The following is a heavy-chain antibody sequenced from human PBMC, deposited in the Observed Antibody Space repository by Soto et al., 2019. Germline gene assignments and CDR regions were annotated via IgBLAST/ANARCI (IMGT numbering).Heavy chain of an antibody. CDR1: GYIFIDYY. Sequence: ASVKFSCKASGYIFIDYYMNWVRQAPGQGLEWMGWINPNSGGTNYAQKFQGRVTMTTDTSTSAAYMELSGLRSDDTAINYCVRTFGGVNSCQNWGVPWCQGTLVTV. J-gene: IGHJ5*02. CDR3: VRTFGGVNSCQNWGVP. V-gene: IGHV1-2*02. D-gene: IGHD3-16*01. CDR2: INPNSGGT.